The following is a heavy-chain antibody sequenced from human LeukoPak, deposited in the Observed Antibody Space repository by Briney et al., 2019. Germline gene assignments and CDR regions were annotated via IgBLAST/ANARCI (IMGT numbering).Heavy chain of an antibody. CDR2: INHSGST. D-gene: IGHD6-19*01. Sequence: SETLSLTCAVYGGSFSGYYWSWIRQPPGKGLEWIGEINHSGSTNYNPSLKSRVTISVDTSKNQFSLKLSSVTAADTAVYYCARWPGAGTYYYYYMDVWGKGTTVTVSS. J-gene: IGHJ6*03. V-gene: IGHV4-34*01. CDR1: GGSFSGYY. CDR3: ARWPGAGTYYYYYMDV.